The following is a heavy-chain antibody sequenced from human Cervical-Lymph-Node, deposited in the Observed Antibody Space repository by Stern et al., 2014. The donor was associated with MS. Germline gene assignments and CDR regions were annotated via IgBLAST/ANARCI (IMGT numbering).Heavy chain of an antibody. D-gene: IGHD6-13*01. CDR3: AREEQQLVHGNWFDP. Sequence: QVQLQESGPGLVKPSETLSLTCTVSGYSISSGYYWGWIRQPPGKGLEWIGTIYHSGSTYYNPSLKSRVTISVDTSKNQFSLKPSSVTAADTAVYYCAREEQQLVHGNWFDPWGQGTLVTVSS. CDR2: IYHSGST. CDR1: GYSISSGYY. V-gene: IGHV4-38-2*02. J-gene: IGHJ5*02.